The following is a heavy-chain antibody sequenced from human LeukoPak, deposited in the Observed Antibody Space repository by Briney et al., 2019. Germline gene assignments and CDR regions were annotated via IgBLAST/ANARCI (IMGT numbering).Heavy chain of an antibody. J-gene: IGHJ3*02. D-gene: IGHD6-13*01. V-gene: IGHV4-59*01. CDR2: IYYSGST. Sequence: SETLSLTCTVSGGSISSYYWSWIRQPPGKGLEWVGYIYYSGSTNYNPSLKSRVTISVDSSKNQFSLKLSSVTDADTAVYYCATDGAAGVLLQPPKQAVDNRADAFDIWGQGTMVTVSS. CDR3: ATDGAAGVLLQPPKQAVDNRADAFDI. CDR1: GGSISSYY.